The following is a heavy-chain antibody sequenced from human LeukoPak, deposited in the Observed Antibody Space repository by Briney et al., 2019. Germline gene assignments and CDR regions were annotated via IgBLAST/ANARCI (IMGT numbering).Heavy chain of an antibody. Sequence: GGSLRLSCAASGFTFNRDWMTWVRQAPGKGLEWVANIKGDGSEKYYVDSVEGRFTISRDNVKNSLYLQMNSLRAEDTAVYYCAKEWAAAYFDYWGQGTLVTVSS. CDR2: IKGDGSEK. D-gene: IGHD2-15*01. V-gene: IGHV3-7*03. CDR3: AKEWAAAYFDY. CDR1: GFTFNRDW. J-gene: IGHJ4*02.